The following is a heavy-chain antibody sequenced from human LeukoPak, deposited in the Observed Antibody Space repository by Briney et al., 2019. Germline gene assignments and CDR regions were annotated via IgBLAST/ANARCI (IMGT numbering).Heavy chain of an antibody. V-gene: IGHV4-30-4*01. CDR2: IYYSGST. CDR1: GGSIRSGDYY. Sequence: SQTLSLTCTVSGGSIRSGDYYWSWIRQPPGKGLEWIGYIYYSGSTYYNPSLKSRVTISVDTSKNQFSLKLSSVTAADTAVYYCARGAYGFYYDSSGYYYYFDYWGQGTLVTVSS. J-gene: IGHJ4*02. D-gene: IGHD3-22*01. CDR3: ARGAYGFYYDSSGYYYYFDY.